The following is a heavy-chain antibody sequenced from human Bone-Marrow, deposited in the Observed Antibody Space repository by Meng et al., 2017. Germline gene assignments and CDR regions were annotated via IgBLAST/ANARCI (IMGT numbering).Heavy chain of an antibody. V-gene: IGHV1-2*02. CDR1: GYTFTGYY. J-gene: IGHJ3*02. CDR3: ARDCSGSNYIFDAFDI. D-gene: IGHD1-26*01. Sequence: ASVKVSCKASGYTFTGYYMHWVRQAPGQGLEWMGWINPNSGGTNYAQKFQGRVTMTRDTSISTAYMELSRLRSDDTAVYYCARDCSGSNYIFDAFDIWGQGTMVTVSS. CDR2: INPNSGGT.